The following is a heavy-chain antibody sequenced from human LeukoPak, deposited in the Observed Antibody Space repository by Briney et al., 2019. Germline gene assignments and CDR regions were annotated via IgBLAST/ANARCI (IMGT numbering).Heavy chain of an antibody. CDR3: EKDQGSMIVVRTTKWYFDL. Sequence: GGSLRLSCAASGFTFSSYWMMWVRQAPGKGREGLANINKDRSEIYYVDSVKGRFTISRDNGKNSLYLPINSLRAGDTAVYYCEKDQGSMIVVRTTKWYFDLWGRGTLVTVSS. CDR2: INKDRSEI. CDR1: GFTFSSYW. J-gene: IGHJ2*01. V-gene: IGHV3-7*01. D-gene: IGHD3-22*01.